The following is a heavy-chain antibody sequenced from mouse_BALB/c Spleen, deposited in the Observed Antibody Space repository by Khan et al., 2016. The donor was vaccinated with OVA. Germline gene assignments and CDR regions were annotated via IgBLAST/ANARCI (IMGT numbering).Heavy chain of an antibody. J-gene: IGHJ4*01. V-gene: IGHV3-2*02. D-gene: IGHD1-1*01. CDR3: ARAGSRYNYAMDY. CDR1: GYSITSDYA. Sequence: EVQLQESGPGLVKPSQSLSLTCTVTGYSITSDYAWNWIRQFPGNKLEWMGYISYSGSTNYNPSLKSRIFITRDTSKNQFFLQLNSVTSEDTATYYCARAGSRYNYAMDYWGQGTAVTVSS. CDR2: ISYSGST.